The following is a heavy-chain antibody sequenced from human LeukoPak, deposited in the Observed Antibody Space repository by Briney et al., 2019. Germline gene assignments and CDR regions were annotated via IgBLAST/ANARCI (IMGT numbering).Heavy chain of an antibody. CDR3: ARDNLAAIAGWGLDY. D-gene: IGHD2-15*01. V-gene: IGHV1-46*01. J-gene: IGHJ4*02. CDR2: INPSGGST. Sequence: GASVKVSCKASGYTFTSYYMHWVRQAPGQGLEWMGIINPSGGSTSYAQKFQGRVTMTRDTSTSTVYMELSSLRSEDTAVYYCARDNLAAIAGWGLDYWGQGTLVTVSS. CDR1: GYTFTSYY.